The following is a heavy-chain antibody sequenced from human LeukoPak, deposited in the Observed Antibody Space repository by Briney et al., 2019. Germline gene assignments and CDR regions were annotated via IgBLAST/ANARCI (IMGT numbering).Heavy chain of an antibody. CDR1: GFTFSDYY. CDR2: ISSSGSTI. D-gene: IGHD3-10*01. CDR3: ARGLWFGELLPPDY. V-gene: IGHV3-11*01. J-gene: IGHJ4*02. Sequence: GGSLRLSCAASGFTFSDYYVSWIRQAPGKGLEWVSYISSSGSTIYYADSVKGRFTISRDNAKNSLYLQMNSLRAEDTAVYYCARGLWFGELLPPDYWGQGTLVTLSS.